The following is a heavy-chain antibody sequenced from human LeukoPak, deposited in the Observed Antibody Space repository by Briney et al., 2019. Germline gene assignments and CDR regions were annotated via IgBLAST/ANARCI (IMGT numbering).Heavy chain of an antibody. Sequence: SETLSLTCTVSGGSISITTYYWGWIRQPPGKGLEWIGTIYFSGSTYYNPSLKRRVTISVDTSKNQFSLTMSSVTAADTAVYYCANLGYYNYGMDVWGQGTTDTVSS. CDR3: ANLGYYNYGMDV. J-gene: IGHJ6*02. CDR1: GGSISITTYY. V-gene: IGHV4-39*01. CDR2: IYFSGST.